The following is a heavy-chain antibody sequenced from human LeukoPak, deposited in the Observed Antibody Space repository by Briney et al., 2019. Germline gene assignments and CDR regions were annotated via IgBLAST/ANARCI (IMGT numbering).Heavy chain of an antibody. J-gene: IGHJ4*02. CDR3: AKGGARDVWYFAY. V-gene: IGHV3-30*02. CDR2: VRFDGGEK. Sequence: GGSLSLSYAACGFIFSSFGIHWVRQTPGKGLEWVSFVRFDGGEKYYADSVKGRFTVSKDNSKNTLYLQINSLRPEDTAVYYCAKGGARDVWYFAYWGLGVLVTVSS. CDR1: GFIFSSFG. D-gene: IGHD2-8*01.